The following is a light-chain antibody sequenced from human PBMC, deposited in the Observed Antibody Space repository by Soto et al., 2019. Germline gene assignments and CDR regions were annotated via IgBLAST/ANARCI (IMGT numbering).Light chain of an antibody. CDR3: QSYDSSLSGRFYV. Sequence: QAVVTQPPSVSGAPGQRVTISCTGSSSNIGAGYDVHWYQQLPGTAPKLLIYSNSNRPSGVPDRFSGSKSGTSASLAITGLQAEDEADYYCQSYDSSLSGRFYVFGTGTKLAVL. J-gene: IGLJ1*01. V-gene: IGLV1-40*01. CDR2: SNS. CDR1: SSNIGAGYD.